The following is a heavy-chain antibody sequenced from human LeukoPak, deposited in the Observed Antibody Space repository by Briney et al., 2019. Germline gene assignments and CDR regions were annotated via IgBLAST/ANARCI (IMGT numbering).Heavy chain of an antibody. CDR1: GFTFSDYY. CDR3: AAYDYGDYSFDY. D-gene: IGHD4-17*01. V-gene: IGHV3-11*01. J-gene: IGHJ4*02. Sequence: GGSLRLSCAASGFTFSDYYMSWIRQAPGKGLEWVSYISSSGSTIYYADSVKVRFTISRDNAKNSLYLQMNSLRAEDTAVYYCAAYDYGDYSFDYWGQGTLVTVSS. CDR2: ISSSGSTI.